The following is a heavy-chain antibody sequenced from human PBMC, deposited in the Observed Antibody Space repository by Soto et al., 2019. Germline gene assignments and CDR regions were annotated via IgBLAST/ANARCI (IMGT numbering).Heavy chain of an antibody. CDR3: ARRSSMVRGVISNYYMDV. Sequence: GESLKISCKGSGYSFTSYWIGWVRQMPGKGLEWMGIIYPGDSDTRYSPSFQGQVTISADKSISTAYLQWSSLKASDTAMYYCARRSSMVRGVISNYYMDVWGKGTTVTV. D-gene: IGHD3-10*01. CDR2: IYPGDSDT. CDR1: GYSFTSYW. J-gene: IGHJ6*03. V-gene: IGHV5-51*01.